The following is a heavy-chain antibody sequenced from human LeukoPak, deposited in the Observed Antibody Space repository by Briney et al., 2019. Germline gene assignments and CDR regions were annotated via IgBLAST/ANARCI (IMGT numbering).Heavy chain of an antibody. V-gene: IGHV4-59*08. CDR1: GGSISSYY. CDR3: ARQKDYYDSSGGLGFDP. D-gene: IGHD3-22*01. CDR2: IYYSGST. J-gene: IGHJ5*02. Sequence: PSETLSLTCTVSGGSISSYYWSWIRQPPGKGLEWIGYIYYSGSTNYNPSLKSRVTISVDTSKNQFSLKLSSVTAADTAVYYCARQKDYYDSSGGLGFDPWGQGTLVTVSS.